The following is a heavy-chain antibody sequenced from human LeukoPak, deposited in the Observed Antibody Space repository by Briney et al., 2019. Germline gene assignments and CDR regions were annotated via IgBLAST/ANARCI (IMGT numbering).Heavy chain of an antibody. CDR3: ARWGGYYYDSSGWLGY. D-gene: IGHD3-22*01. CDR2: IIPIFGTA. Sequence: GASVKVSCKASGCTFSSYAISWVRQAPGQGLEWMGGIIPIFGTANYAQKFQGRVTITADKSTSTAYMELSSLRSEDTAVYYCARWGGYYYDSSGWLGYWGQGTLVTVSS. V-gene: IGHV1-69*06. CDR1: GCTFSSYA. J-gene: IGHJ4*02.